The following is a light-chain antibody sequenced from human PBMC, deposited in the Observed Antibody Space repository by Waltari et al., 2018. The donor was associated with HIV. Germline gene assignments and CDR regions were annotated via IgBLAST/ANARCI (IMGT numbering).Light chain of an antibody. V-gene: IGKV3-11*01. CDR1: QSVNSY. CDR2: DAS. J-gene: IGKJ1*01. Sequence: EIVLTQSPATLSLSPGERATLSCRASQSVNSYLAWYQQKPGQAPRLLIYDASNRAAGIPARFSGSGSGTDFTLTISSLEPEDFALYYCQQRSNWPRTFGQGTKVEIK. CDR3: QQRSNWPRT.